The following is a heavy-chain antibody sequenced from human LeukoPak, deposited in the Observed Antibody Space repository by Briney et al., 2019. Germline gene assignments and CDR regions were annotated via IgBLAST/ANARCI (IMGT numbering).Heavy chain of an antibody. CDR2: ITNSGNSK. Sequence: GGSLRLSCAASEFTFSSYSMNWVRQALGKGLEWVSYITNSGNSKSYADSVKGRFTISRDNTKNSLYLQMNGLRAEDTAVYYCARTRSSGYSTFDYWGQGILVTVSS. CDR3: ARTRSSGYSTFDY. D-gene: IGHD3-22*01. V-gene: IGHV3-48*01. J-gene: IGHJ4*02. CDR1: EFTFSSYS.